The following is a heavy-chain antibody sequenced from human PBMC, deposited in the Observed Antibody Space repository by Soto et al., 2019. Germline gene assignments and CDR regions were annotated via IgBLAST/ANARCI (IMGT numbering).Heavy chain of an antibody. CDR1: GVSISSPNFY. D-gene: IGHD2-21*01. CDR3: ARVLGNDCFDI. CDR2: IYYNGTT. J-gene: IGHJ3*02. V-gene: IGHV4-31*03. Sequence: SETLSLTCTVSGVSISSPNFYWSWIRQHPGKGLEWIGHIYYNGTTYYNPTLKSRVTISVDTSKNQFSLKLSSVTAADTTVVYYCARVLGNDCFDIWGKGTMVTVSS.